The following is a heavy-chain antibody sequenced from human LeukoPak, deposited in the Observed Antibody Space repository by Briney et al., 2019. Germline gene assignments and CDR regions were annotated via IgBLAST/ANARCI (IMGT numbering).Heavy chain of an antibody. V-gene: IGHV3-11*06. J-gene: IGHJ4*02. CDR1: GFTFSDYY. CDR2: ISSSSSYT. D-gene: IGHD5-18*01. Sequence: GGSLRLSCAPSGFTFSDYYMSWIRQAPGKGLEWVSYISSSSSYTNYADSVKGRYTISRDNAKNSLYLQMNSLRAEDTAVYYCARGAYTAMALRYDYWGQGTLVTVSS. CDR3: ARGAYTAMALRYDY.